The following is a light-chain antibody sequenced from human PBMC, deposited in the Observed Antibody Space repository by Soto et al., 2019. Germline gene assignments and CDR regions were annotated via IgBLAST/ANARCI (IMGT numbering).Light chain of an antibody. CDR3: QHYNDWSPTWT. Sequence: EIVMTQSPATLSVSPGERATLSCRARQSVSNKLAWYQQKPGQAPTVLIYVPSTRATGIPARFRGRGSGTEFTLTISSLHFEDFAVYCCQHYNDWSPTWTFDQRTRVEIK. CDR2: VPS. V-gene: IGKV3-15*01. CDR1: QSVSNK. J-gene: IGKJ1*01.